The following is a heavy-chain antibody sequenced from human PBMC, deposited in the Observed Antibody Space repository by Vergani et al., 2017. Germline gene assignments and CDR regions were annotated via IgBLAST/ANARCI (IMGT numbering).Heavy chain of an antibody. J-gene: IGHJ6*02. V-gene: IGHV1-18*01. CDR3: ASDGLYDSSRGAYRPPSYYGIGV. CDR2: VSTYNGTT. Sequence: QIQLVQSGDEVKKPGASVKVSCKTSGYSFINYGISWVRQAPGQGLEWLGWVSTYNGTTYYGQKIQGRVTMTTDTSTRTAYMQLRSLTFDDTAVYYCASDGLYDSSRGAYRPPSYYGIGVWGQGTMVTVAS. D-gene: IGHD3-22*01. CDR1: GYSFINYG.